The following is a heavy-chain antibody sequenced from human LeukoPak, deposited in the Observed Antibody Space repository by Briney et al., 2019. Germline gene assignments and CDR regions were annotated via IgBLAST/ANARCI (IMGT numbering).Heavy chain of an antibody. CDR2: ISSSGSTI. J-gene: IGHJ6*02. CDR3: ARGEWELPDYYGMDV. D-gene: IGHD1-26*01. Sequence: GGSLRLSCAASGFTFSDYYMSWIRQAPGKGLEWVSYISSSGSTIYYADSVKGRFTISRDNAKKSLYLQMNSLRAEDTAVYYCARGEWELPDYYGMDVWGQGTTVTVSS. V-gene: IGHV3-11*01. CDR1: GFTFSDYY.